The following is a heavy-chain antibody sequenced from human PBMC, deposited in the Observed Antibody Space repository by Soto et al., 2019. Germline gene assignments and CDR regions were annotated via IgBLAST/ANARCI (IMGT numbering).Heavy chain of an antibody. CDR1: GFTFSIHA. V-gene: IGHV3-23*01. D-gene: IGHD4-17*01. J-gene: IGHJ2*01. Sequence: EVQLLESGGGLVQPWGSLRLSCAASGFTFSIHAMSWVRQAPGRGLEWVAGITGGGGSTYYGDSVKGRFTISRDNSEDTLYLHLSGLRADDKAMYFFARAYGLGYFDLWGRGTLITVSS. CDR2: ITGGGGST. CDR3: ARAYGLGYFDL.